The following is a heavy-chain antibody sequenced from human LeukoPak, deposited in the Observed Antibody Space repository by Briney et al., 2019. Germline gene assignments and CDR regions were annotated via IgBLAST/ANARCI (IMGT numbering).Heavy chain of an antibody. Sequence: GGSLRLSCAASGFTFSSYAMSWVRQAPGKGLEWVSSISSGSSYIFYADSVKGRFTISRDNAKNSLYLQMNSLRAEDTAVYYCARYVGTYRDFWGQGTLVTVSP. CDR3: ARYVGTYRDF. CDR2: ISSGSSYI. CDR1: GFTFSSYA. J-gene: IGHJ4*02. V-gene: IGHV3-21*01. D-gene: IGHD1-26*01.